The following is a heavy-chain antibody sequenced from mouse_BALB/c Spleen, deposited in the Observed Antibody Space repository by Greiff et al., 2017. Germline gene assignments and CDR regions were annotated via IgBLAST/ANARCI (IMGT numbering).Heavy chain of an antibody. V-gene: IGHV3-8*02. D-gene: IGHD1-1*01. CDR3: ARDYGSSWYFDV. CDR2: ISYSGST. Sequence: EVKLQESGPSLVKPSQTLSLTCSVTGDSITSGYWNWIRTFPGNKLEYMGYISYSGSTYYNPSLKSRISITRDTSKNQYYLQLNSVTTEDTATYYCARDYGSSWYFDVWGAGTTVTVSS. CDR1: GDSITSGY. J-gene: IGHJ1*01.